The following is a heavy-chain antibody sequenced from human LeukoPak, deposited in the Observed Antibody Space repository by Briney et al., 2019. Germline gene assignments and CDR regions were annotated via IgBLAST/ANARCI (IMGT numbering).Heavy chain of an antibody. CDR3: ARGGRVIAVTSPDY. D-gene: IGHD2-21*01. CDR1: GGTFSGYA. V-gene: IGHV1-69*05. J-gene: IGHJ4*02. Sequence: GASVKVSCKASGGTFSGYAYNRVRQAPGQGLEWMGGIIPTFGTVKYAQKLQGRVTITTYETRSTAYMELSSLRSEDTAVYYCARGGRVIAVTSPDYWGQGTLVTVSS. CDR2: IIPTFGTV.